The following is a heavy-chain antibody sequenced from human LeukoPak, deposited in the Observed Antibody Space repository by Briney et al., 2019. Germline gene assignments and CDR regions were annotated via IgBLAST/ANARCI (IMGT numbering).Heavy chain of an antibody. CDR3: ARDSLSGSCPENFDY. D-gene: IGHD1-26*01. CDR2: ISAYNGNT. Sequence: ASVKVSCKASGYTFTSYGISWVRQAPGQGLEWMGWISAYNGNTNYAQKLQGRVTMTTDTSTSTAYMELRSLRSDDTAVYYCARDSLSGSCPENFDYWGQGTLVTVSS. V-gene: IGHV1-18*01. CDR1: GYTFTSYG. J-gene: IGHJ4*02.